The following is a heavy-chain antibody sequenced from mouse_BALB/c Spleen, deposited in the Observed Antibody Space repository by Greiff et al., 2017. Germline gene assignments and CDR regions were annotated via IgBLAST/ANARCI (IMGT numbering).Heavy chain of an antibody. D-gene: IGHD2-4*01. CDR1: GDSITSGY. CDR3: ARDGFYDYDGGFAY. J-gene: IGHJ3*01. Sequence: VQLQQSGPSLVKPSQTLSLTCSVTGDSITSGYWNWIRKFPGNKLEYMGYISYSGSTYYNPSLKSRISITRDTSKNQYYLQLNSVTTEDTATYYCARDGFYDYDGGFAYWGQGTLVTVSA. V-gene: IGHV3-8*02. CDR2: ISYSGST.